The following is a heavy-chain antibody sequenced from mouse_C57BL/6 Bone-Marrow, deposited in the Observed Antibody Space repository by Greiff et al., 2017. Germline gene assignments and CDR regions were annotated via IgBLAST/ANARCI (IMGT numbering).Heavy chain of an antibody. CDR2: IWRGGST. CDR1: GFSLTSYG. J-gene: IGHJ1*03. CDR3: AKESYYGNLYWYFDV. D-gene: IGHD2-1*01. V-gene: IGHV2-5*01. Sequence: VKLLESGPGLVQPSQSVSITCTASGFSLTSYGVHWVRQSPGKGLEWLGVIWRGGSTDYNAALMSRLSIIKDNRKSTAFFKMNSLQADDTAIYYCAKESYYGNLYWYFDVWGTGTTVTVSS.